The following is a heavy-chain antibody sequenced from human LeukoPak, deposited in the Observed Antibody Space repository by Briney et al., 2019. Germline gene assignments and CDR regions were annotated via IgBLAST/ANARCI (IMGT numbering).Heavy chain of an antibody. J-gene: IGHJ6*03. V-gene: IGHV4-4*07. CDR2: IYISGSGST. CDR1: GGSFSGYY. Sequence: SETLSLTCAVYGGSFSGYYWSWIRQPAGKGLEWIGRIYISGSGSTNYNPSLKSRVTMSVDTSKNQFSLKLSSVTAADAAVYYCARDKRVAVAGTYIYYYYMDVWGNGTTVTISS. D-gene: IGHD6-19*01. CDR3: ARDKRVAVAGTYIYYYYMDV.